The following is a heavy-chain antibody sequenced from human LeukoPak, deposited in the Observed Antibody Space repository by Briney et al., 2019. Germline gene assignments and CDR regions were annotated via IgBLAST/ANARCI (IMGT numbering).Heavy chain of an antibody. J-gene: IGHJ4*02. V-gene: IGHV3-30*02. Sequence: GGSLRLSCAASGFTFSSDAMSWVRQAPGKGLEWVAFIRYDGSNKYYADSVKGRFTISRDNSKNTLYLQMNSLRAEDTAVYYCAKDWGSYYRESYYFDYWGQGTLVTVSS. D-gene: IGHD1-26*01. CDR3: AKDWGSYYRESYYFDY. CDR1: GFTFSSDA. CDR2: IRYDGSNK.